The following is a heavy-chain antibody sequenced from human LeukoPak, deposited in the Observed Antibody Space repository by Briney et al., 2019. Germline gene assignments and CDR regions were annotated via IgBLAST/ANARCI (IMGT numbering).Heavy chain of an antibody. CDR1: GFTFSSYG. J-gene: IGHJ4*02. Sequence: GGSLRLSCAASGFTFSSYGMHWVRQAPGKGLEWVAFIRYDGSNKYYADSVKGRFTISRDNSKNTLYLQMNSLRAEDTAVYYCAKDHCEYGYCSSTSCLDYWGQGTLVTVSS. CDR2: IRYDGSNK. V-gene: IGHV3-30*02. CDR3: AKDHCEYGYCSSTSCLDY. D-gene: IGHD2-2*03.